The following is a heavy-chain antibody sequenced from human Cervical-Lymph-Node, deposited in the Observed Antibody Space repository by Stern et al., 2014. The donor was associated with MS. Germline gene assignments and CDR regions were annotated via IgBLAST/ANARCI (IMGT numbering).Heavy chain of an antibody. CDR3: ARDGFTKAMDV. CDR2: MNSDGSRI. J-gene: IGHJ6*02. V-gene: IGHV3-74*01. D-gene: IGHD3-3*01. Sequence: EDQLVESGGVLVQPGGSLRLSCAASGFSFSGYWMHWLRQPPGKGPLWLSRMNSDGSRINYADSVKGRFTISRDNAKHTLYLQMNSLRAEDSAVYYCARDGFTKAMDVWGQGTTVTVS. CDR1: GFSFSGYW.